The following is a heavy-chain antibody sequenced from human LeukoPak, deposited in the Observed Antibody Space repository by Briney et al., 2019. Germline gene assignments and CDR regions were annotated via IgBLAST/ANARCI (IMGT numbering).Heavy chain of an antibody. Sequence: SETLSLTCTVSGGSMSPYHWGWIRQPPGKGLEWTGYIYYSGSTNYNPSLKSRVTISVDTSKNQFSLELSSVTAADTAIYYCARAVSGRFDYWGQGTLVTVSS. CDR1: GGSMSPYH. D-gene: IGHD6-19*01. CDR2: IYYSGST. CDR3: ARAVSGRFDY. J-gene: IGHJ4*02. V-gene: IGHV4-59*08.